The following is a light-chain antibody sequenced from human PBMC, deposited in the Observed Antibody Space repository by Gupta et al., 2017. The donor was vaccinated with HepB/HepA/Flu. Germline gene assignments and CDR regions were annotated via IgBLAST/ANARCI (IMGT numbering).Light chain of an antibody. V-gene: IGKV3-20*01. CDR2: GAS. Sequence: IVLTQSPGTLSSSPGERATLSCRSSQSVRNNYLAWYLQKPGQAPRLLIYGASSRATGIPDRFSGSGSETDFTLTISRLEPEDFAVFYCQQYGSSPYTFGQGTKLEIK. CDR3: QQYGSSPYT. J-gene: IGKJ2*01. CDR1: QSVRNNY.